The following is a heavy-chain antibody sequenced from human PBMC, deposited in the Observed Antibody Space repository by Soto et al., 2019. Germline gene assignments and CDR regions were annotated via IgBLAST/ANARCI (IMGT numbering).Heavy chain of an antibody. CDR2: ISAYNGNT. J-gene: IGHJ3*02. V-gene: IGHV1-18*03. CDR3: ASCHYGYDAFDI. Sequence: QVQLVQSGAEVKKPGVSVKVSCKASGYTFPSYGISWVRQAPGQGLEWMGWISAYNGNTNYAQKLQGRVTMTTDTSTSTAYMELRSLRSDDMAVYYCASCHYGYDAFDIWGQGTMVTVSS. D-gene: IGHD4-17*01. CDR1: GYTFPSYG.